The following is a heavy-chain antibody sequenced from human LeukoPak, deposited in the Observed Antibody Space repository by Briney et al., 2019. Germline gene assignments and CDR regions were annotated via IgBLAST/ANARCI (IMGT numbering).Heavy chain of an antibody. V-gene: IGHV3-48*02. CDR2: ISSGSSIM. CDR3: ARGQSRYFDWYLGFFDY. J-gene: IGHJ4*02. CDR1: GFTFGSYS. Sequence: GGSLRLSCVASGFTFGSYSMNWVRQAPGKGLEWVSYISSGSSIMYYADSVKGRFSISRDNAKNSLFLRMDSLRDDDTAVYYCARGQSRYFDWYLGFFDYWGQGTLVTVSS. D-gene: IGHD3-9*01.